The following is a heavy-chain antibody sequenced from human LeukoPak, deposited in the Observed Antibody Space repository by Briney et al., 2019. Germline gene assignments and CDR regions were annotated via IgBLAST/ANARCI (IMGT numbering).Heavy chain of an antibody. Sequence: SETLSLTCTVSGGSISSSSYYWGWIRQPPGKGLEWIGSIYYSGSTYYNPSLKSRVTISVDTSKNQFSLKLSSVTAADTAVYYCARKDIVVVVAATWSWFDPWGQGTLVTVSS. CDR1: GGSISSSSYY. CDR2: IYYSGST. V-gene: IGHV4-39*07. J-gene: IGHJ5*02. CDR3: ARKDIVVVVAATWSWFDP. D-gene: IGHD2-15*01.